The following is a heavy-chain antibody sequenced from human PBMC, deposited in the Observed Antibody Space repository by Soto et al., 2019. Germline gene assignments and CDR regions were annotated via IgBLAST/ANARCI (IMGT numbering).Heavy chain of an antibody. J-gene: IGHJ4*02. Sequence: EVQLVESGGDLVQPGGSLRLSCAASGFTFSSNWMSWVRQAAGQGLEWVANVNQDGSGRYYVDSVKGRFTISRDNAKNSLYLQMNSLRAEDTAVYYCARDTGYNGGLGYWGQGTLVIVSS. CDR2: VNQDGSGR. V-gene: IGHV3-7*04. D-gene: IGHD6-19*01. CDR1: GFTFSSNW. CDR3: ARDTGYNGGLGY.